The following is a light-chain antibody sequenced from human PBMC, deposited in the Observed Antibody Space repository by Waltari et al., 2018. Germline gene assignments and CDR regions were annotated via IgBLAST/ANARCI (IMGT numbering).Light chain of an antibody. CDR1: QSVGTS. V-gene: IGKV3-20*01. CDR2: GAS. J-gene: IGKJ1*01. Sequence: VLTKSPCTLSLSPGERATLACRASQSVGTSLAWYQQKPGQAPRHLIYGASRRATGIPDRFSGSGSGTDFSLTISRLEPEDFAVYYCQHYVRLPATFGQGTKVEI. CDR3: QHYVRLPAT.